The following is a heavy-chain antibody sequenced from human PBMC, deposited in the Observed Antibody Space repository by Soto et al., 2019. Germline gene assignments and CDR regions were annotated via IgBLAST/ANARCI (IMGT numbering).Heavy chain of an antibody. Sequence: SETLSLTCTVSGGSISSYYWSWIRQPPGKGLEWIGYIYYSGSTNYNPSLKSRVTISVDTSKNQFSLKLSSVTAADTAVYYCARRYGGSFNDAFDIWGQGTMVTVSS. CDR1: GGSISSYY. V-gene: IGHV4-59*01. CDR3: ARRYGGSFNDAFDI. J-gene: IGHJ3*02. CDR2: IYYSGST. D-gene: IGHD2-15*01.